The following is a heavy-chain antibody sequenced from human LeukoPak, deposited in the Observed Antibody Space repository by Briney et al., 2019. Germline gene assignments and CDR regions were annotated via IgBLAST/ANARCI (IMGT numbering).Heavy chain of an antibody. V-gene: IGHV1-2*02. J-gene: IGHJ2*01. CDR2: INPNSGGT. CDR1: GYTFTGFY. D-gene: IGHD1-14*01. Sequence: ASVKVSCKASGYTFTGFYIHWVRQAPGQGLEWMGWINPNSGGTNYAQEFQDRVTMTRDTSISTAYMELSSLRSDDTAIYYCARPLTTSGWYFDFWGRGTLVTVSS. CDR3: ARPLTTSGWYFDF.